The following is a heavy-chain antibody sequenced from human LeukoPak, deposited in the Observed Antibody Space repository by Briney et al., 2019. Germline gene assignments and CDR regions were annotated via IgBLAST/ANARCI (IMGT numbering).Heavy chain of an antibody. D-gene: IGHD2-2*01. CDR2: IIPIFGTA. Sequence: GSSVKVSCKASGGTFSSYAISWVRQAPGQGLEWMGRIIPIFGTANYAQKFQGRVTITADKSTSTAYMELSSLRPEDTAVYYCAREHWDCSSTSCFDYWGQGTLVTVSS. J-gene: IGHJ4*02. V-gene: IGHV1-69*06. CDR1: GGTFSSYA. CDR3: AREHWDCSSTSCFDY.